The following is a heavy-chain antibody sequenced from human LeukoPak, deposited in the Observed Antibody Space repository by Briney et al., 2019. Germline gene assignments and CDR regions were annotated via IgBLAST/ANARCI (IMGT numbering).Heavy chain of an antibody. CDR1: GGSISSGDYY. Sequence: SQTLSLTCTVSGGSISSGDYYWRWIRQPPGKGLEWIGYIYYSGSTYYNPSLKSRVTISVDTSKNQFSLKLSSVTAADTAVYYCASSIAARWFDPWGQGTLVTVSS. CDR2: IYYSGST. CDR3: ASSIAARWFDP. J-gene: IGHJ5*02. D-gene: IGHD6-6*01. V-gene: IGHV4-30-4*08.